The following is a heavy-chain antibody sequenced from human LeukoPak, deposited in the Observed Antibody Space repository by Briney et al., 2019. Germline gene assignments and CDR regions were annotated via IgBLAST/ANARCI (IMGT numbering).Heavy chain of an antibody. Sequence: PGGSLRLSCAASGFTFSSYAMSWVRQAPGKGLEWVSAISGSGGSTYYADSVKGRFTISRDNSKNTLYLQMNSPRAEDTAVYYCAKDRRRTSGWYVFDYWGQGTLVTVSP. CDR3: AKDRRRTSGWYVFDY. V-gene: IGHV3-23*01. D-gene: IGHD6-19*01. CDR1: GFTFSSYA. CDR2: ISGSGGST. J-gene: IGHJ4*02.